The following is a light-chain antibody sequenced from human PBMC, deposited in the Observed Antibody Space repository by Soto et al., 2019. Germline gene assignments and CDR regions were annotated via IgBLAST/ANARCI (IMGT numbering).Light chain of an antibody. CDR3: QQYNNWPIT. V-gene: IGKV3-15*01. Sequence: EIVMTQSPASLSVSPGEIATLSFSATETISTNLAWFQRKPGQPPRLLIYGSSTRATGLPARFSGSGSGTQFTLTISSLQSEDFAVYYCQQYNNWPITFGQGTRLEIK. CDR2: GSS. J-gene: IGKJ5*01. CDR1: ETISTN.